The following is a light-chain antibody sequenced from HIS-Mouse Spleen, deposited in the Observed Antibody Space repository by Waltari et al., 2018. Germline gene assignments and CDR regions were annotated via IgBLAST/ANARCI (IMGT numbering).Light chain of an antibody. Sequence: DIQMTQSPSSLSASVGDRVTITCQASQDISNYLNWYQQKPGKAPKLLIYDASNLETGVPSRFSGSGSGTDFTFTISSLQPEDIATYYCQQYDNLPPLTFGGGTK. CDR3: QQYDNLPPLT. CDR1: QDISNY. J-gene: IGKJ4*01. V-gene: IGKV1-33*01. CDR2: DAS.